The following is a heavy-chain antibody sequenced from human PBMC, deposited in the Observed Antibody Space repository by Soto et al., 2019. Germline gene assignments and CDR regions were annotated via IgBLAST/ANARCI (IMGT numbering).Heavy chain of an antibody. D-gene: IGHD3-10*01. CDR3: VRDRYSSSGWFDP. J-gene: IGHJ5*02. CDR2: TYYRSRFFS. CDR1: GDSVSSYSAA. Sequence: SQNLSLTCAISGDSVSSYSAAWNWIRQSPSGGFEWLGRTYYRSRFFSDYAESVKSRIIINPDTSKNQFSLQLKSVTPEDTAVYYCVRDRYSSSGWFDPWGQGTPVTVSS. V-gene: IGHV6-1*01.